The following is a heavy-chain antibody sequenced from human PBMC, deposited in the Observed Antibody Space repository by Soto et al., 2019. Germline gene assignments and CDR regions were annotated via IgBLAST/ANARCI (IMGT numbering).Heavy chain of an antibody. CDR1: GGSISSSNW. D-gene: IGHD6-13*01. V-gene: IGHV4-4*02. Sequence: SETLSLTCDVSGGSISSSNWWSWVRQPPGKGLEWIGEIYHSGSTNYNPSLKSRVTISVDKSKNQFSLKLSSVTAADTAVYYCARDPAAGRPDYYYYYGMDVWGQGTTVTVSS. CDR3: ARDPAAGRPDYYYYYGMDV. J-gene: IGHJ6*02. CDR2: IYHSGST.